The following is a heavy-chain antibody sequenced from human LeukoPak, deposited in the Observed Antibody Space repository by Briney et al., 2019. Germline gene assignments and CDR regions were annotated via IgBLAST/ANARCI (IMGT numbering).Heavy chain of an antibody. V-gene: IGHV3-7*03. CDR2: MKQDGSEK. CDR3: TRDHDY. Sequence: GGSLRLSCVVSGFTLSSYWMTWVRQAPGTGLEWVATMKQDGSEKYYVDSVQGRFTISRDNAKNSLFLQMNSLRVEDTAVYYCTRDHDYWGQGTLVTVSS. J-gene: IGHJ4*02. CDR1: GFTLSSYW.